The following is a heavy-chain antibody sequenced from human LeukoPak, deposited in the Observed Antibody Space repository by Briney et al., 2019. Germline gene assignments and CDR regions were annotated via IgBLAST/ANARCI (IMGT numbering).Heavy chain of an antibody. J-gene: IGHJ3*02. CDR3: ARVHRSEGIAAAGTGAFDI. Sequence: ASVKVSCKASGYTFTSYYMHWVRQAPGQGLEWMEIINPSGGSTSYAQKFQGRVTMTRDTSTSTVYMELSSLRSEDTAVYYCARVHRSEGIAAAGTGAFDIWGQGTMVTVSS. CDR1: GYTFTSYY. D-gene: IGHD6-13*01. V-gene: IGHV1-46*01. CDR2: INPSGGST.